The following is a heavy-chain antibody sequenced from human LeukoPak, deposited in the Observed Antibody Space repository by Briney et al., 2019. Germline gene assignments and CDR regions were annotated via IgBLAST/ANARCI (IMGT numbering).Heavy chain of an antibody. CDR3: ARMAMVPQYSDY. Sequence: ASVKVSCKASGYAFTSYGISWVRQAPGQGLEWMGWISAYNGNTNYAQKLQGRVTMTTDTSTSTAYMELRSLRSDDTAVYYCARMAMVPQYSDYWGQGTLVTVSS. J-gene: IGHJ4*02. CDR1: GYAFTSYG. CDR2: ISAYNGNT. V-gene: IGHV1-18*01. D-gene: IGHD5-18*01.